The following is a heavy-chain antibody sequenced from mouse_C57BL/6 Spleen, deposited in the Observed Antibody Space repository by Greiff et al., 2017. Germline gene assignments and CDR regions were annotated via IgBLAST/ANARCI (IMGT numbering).Heavy chain of an antibody. CDR2: IDPEDGET. V-gene: IGHV14-2*01. CDR3: AKSTVYYYGSRAEPGD. CDR1: GFNIKDYY. D-gene: IGHD1-1*01. Sequence: EVQLQQSGAELVKPGASVKLSCTASGFNIKDYYMHWVKQRTEQGLEWIGRIDPEDGETKYAPKFQGKATITADTSSNTAYLQLSSLTSEDTAVYSCAKSTVYYYGSRAEPGDWGQGTTLTVSS. J-gene: IGHJ2*01.